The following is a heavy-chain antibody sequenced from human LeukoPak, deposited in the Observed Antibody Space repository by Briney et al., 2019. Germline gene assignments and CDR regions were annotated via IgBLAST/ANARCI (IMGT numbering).Heavy chain of an antibody. D-gene: IGHD3-16*01. CDR2: ISYDGGKK. V-gene: IGHV3-30*04. CDR3: ATKGDGPFDY. Sequence: PGGSLRLSCAASGFTFSSYAVHWVRQAPGKGLEWVAIISYDGGKKHYADSVKGRFTISRDNSKNTLYLQMNSLRAEDTSVYYCATKGDGPFDYWGQGTLVTVSS. J-gene: IGHJ4*02. CDR1: GFTFSSYA.